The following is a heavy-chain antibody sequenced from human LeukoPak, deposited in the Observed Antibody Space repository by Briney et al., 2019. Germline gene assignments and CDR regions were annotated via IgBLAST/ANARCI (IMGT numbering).Heavy chain of an antibody. J-gene: IGHJ4*02. V-gene: IGHV5-51*01. CDR1: GYNFTSYW. CDR2: IYPGDSDT. Sequence: GGSLQISGKGSGYNFTSYWIGGVRQVPGKGLEWMGIIYPGDSDTRYSPSFQGQVTISADKSISTAYLQWSSLKASDTAMYYCARLRDDYTLWGQGTLVTVSS. CDR3: ARLRDDYTL. D-gene: IGHD3-16*01.